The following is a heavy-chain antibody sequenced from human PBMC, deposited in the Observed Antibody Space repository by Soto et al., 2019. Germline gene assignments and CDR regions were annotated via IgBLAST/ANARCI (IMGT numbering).Heavy chain of an antibody. CDR3: VRGASLNFDY. CDR1: GFIFDDYG. D-gene: IGHD1-26*01. CDR2: VNWNGGST. Sequence: EVQLVESGGGVLRPGGSLRLSCAASGFIFDDYGMSWARQAPGKGLEWVSGVNWNGGSTGYADSVKGRFTISRDNAKNFLFLQMNSLRGEDTAFYYCVRGASLNFDYWGQGPLVTVSS. J-gene: IGHJ4*02. V-gene: IGHV3-20*04.